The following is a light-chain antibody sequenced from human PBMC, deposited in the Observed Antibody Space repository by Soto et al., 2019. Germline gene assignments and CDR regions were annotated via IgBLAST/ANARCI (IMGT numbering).Light chain of an antibody. J-gene: IGLJ1*01. Sequence: QSALTQPPSASGSPGQSVTISCTGTSSDVGRYNFVSWYQQHPGKVPKLMIYEVTKRPSGVPDRFSGSKSGNTASLTVSGLQAEDEAYYYCCSYAGATSFFGTGTKVTVL. CDR2: EVT. CDR1: SSDVGRYNF. V-gene: IGLV2-8*01. CDR3: CSYAGATSF.